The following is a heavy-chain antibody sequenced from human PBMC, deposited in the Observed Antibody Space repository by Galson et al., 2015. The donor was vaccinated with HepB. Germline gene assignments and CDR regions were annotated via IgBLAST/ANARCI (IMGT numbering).Heavy chain of an antibody. V-gene: IGHV3-21*01. Sequence: SLRLSCAASGYTFSDYSMNWVRQAPGKGLEWVSFISSASSYIHYADSVKGRFTISRDNAKNSLYLQMNSLRAEDTAVYYCARDGIACEITYWGQGTPVTVSS. J-gene: IGHJ4*02. CDR3: ARDGIACEITY. D-gene: IGHD3-10*01. CDR1: GYTFSDYS. CDR2: ISSASSYI.